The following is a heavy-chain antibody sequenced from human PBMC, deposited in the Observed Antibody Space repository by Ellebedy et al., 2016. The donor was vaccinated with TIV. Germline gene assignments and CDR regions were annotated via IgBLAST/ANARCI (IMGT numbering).Heavy chain of an antibody. CDR2: INTSGST. D-gene: IGHD1-1*01. V-gene: IGHV4-4*07. Sequence: MPSETLSLTCTVSGGSISTYYWSWIRQPAGKGLEWIGRINTSGSTVYSPSLKSRVTMSIDTSKNQFSLKLNSVTAAATAVYYCAVAGGTANYYDGLDVWGQGTPVTVSS. CDR3: AVAGGTANYYDGLDV. CDR1: GGSISTYY. J-gene: IGHJ6*02.